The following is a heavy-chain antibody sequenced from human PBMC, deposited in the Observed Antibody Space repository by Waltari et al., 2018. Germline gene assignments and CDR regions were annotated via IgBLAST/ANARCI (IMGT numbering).Heavy chain of an antibody. J-gene: IGHJ6*02. D-gene: IGHD3-10*01. CDR3: AKAAGFGELSWGMDV. CDR2: ISGGGGST. V-gene: IGHV3-23*01. Sequence: EVQLLESGGGLVQPGGSLRLSCAASGFTFSSYAMSWVRPAPGKGLGWVSAISGGGGSTYYADSVKGRFTISRDNSKNTLYLQMNSLRAEDTAVYYCAKAAGFGELSWGMDVWGQGTTVTVSS. CDR1: GFTFSSYA.